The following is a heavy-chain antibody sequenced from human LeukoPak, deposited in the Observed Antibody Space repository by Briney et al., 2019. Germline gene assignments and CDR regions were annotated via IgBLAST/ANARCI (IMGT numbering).Heavy chain of an antibody. CDR2: ISGDGGDT. V-gene: IGHV3-64*01. CDR3: ARGYCSGGSCYGGDY. D-gene: IGHD2-15*01. Sequence: PGGSLRLSCVASGFTFSSYTTHWVRQAPGKGLEYVSAISGDGGDTYYANSVKGRFTVSRDNSRNTLFLQMASLRPEDMAIYYCARGYCSGGSCYGGDYWGQGTLVTVSS. J-gene: IGHJ4*02. CDR1: GFTFSSYT.